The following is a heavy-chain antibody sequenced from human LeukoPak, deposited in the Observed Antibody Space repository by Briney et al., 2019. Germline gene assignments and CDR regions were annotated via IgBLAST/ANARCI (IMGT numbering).Heavy chain of an antibody. Sequence: GASVKVSCKASGYTFTGYYMHWVRQAPGQGLQWMGWINPNRGGTNYAQKFQGRVTMTRDTSISTAYMELSRLRSDDTAVYYCVRDRDWLVQRDWFAPWRQGTLVTVSS. D-gene: IGHD6-19*01. J-gene: IGHJ5*02. CDR2: INPNRGGT. V-gene: IGHV1-2*02. CDR3: VRDRDWLVQRDWFAP. CDR1: GYTFTGYY.